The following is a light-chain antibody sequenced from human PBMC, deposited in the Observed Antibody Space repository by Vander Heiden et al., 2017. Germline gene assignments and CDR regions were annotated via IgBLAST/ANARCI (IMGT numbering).Light chain of an antibody. V-gene: IGKV3-20*01. CDR2: GAS. Sequence: EIVLTQSPATLSLSPGERATLSCRASQSVSSSYLSRHQQNQGPAPMLLIAGASSSATGIPDRFSGSGSGTALTLTISRLEPEEFAVYYCHQYGSSARTFGHGTKVEIK. J-gene: IGKJ3*01. CDR3: HQYGSSART. CDR1: QSVSSSY.